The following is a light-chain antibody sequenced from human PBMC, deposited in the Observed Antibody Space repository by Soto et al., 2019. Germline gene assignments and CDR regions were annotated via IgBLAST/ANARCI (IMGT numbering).Light chain of an antibody. J-gene: IGKJ1*01. V-gene: IGKV3-20*01. CDR2: GAY. CDR1: ETVAGSY. Sequence: EIGLTQSPGTLSLSPGERAALSFRASETVAGSYLAWYQQKPGQAPRLLLHGAYTRATGIADRFSGSGSGTDLSLTISSLEPEDPAVHYCQLYGTPPKTFGPGTKVDIK. CDR3: QLYGTPPKT.